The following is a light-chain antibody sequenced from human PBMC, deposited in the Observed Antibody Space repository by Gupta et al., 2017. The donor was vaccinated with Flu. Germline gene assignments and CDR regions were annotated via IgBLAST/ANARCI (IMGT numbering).Light chain of an antibody. V-gene: IGKV1-5*03. CDR3: QQYNSSPPWT. Sequence: DIQMTQSPSTLSASVGDRVTITCRASQSISSWLAWYQQKPGKAPKLLIYKASSLESGVPSRFSGSGSGTEFTLTISSLQPDDFATYYCQQYNSSPPWTFGQGTKVEIK. CDR1: QSISSW. CDR2: KAS. J-gene: IGKJ1*01.